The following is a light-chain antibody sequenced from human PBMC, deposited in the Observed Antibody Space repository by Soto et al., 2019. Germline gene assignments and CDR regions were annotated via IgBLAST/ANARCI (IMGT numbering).Light chain of an antibody. Sequence: DVVMPQSPLSLPVTLGQPASISCRSSQSLVHSDGNTYLNWFQQRPGQSPRRLIYKVSNRDSGVPDKFSGSGSGTDFTPKISRVEAEYVGVYYCMQGTHWPWTFGQGTKVEIK. CDR3: MQGTHWPWT. J-gene: IGKJ1*01. CDR1: QSLVHSDGNTY. CDR2: KVS. V-gene: IGKV2-30*02.